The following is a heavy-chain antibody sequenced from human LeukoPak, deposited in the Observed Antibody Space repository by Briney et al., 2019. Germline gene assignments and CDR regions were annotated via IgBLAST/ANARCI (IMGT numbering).Heavy chain of an antibody. V-gene: IGHV3-23*01. Sequence: GGSLRLSCAASGFTFINYAMSWVRQAPGKGLEWVSVISGSGGSTYYADSVKGRFTISRDNSKNTLYLQMYSLRAEDTAVYYCAKSTSGLYNFDYWGQGTLVTVSS. D-gene: IGHD6-19*01. CDR2: ISGSGGST. CDR1: GFTFINYA. J-gene: IGHJ4*02. CDR3: AKSTSGLYNFDY.